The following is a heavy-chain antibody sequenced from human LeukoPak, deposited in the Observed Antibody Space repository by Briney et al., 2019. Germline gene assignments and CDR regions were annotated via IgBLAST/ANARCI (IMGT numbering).Heavy chain of an antibody. V-gene: IGHV3-64D*09. D-gene: IGHD3/OR15-3a*01. CDR2: ISYNGGST. Sequence: GGSLRLSCSASGSTLSSHAMHWVRQAPGKALEYVSAISYNGGSTYYANSVKDRFTISRDNSKNTLYLQMSSLRPEDTAVFYCVRRTGNYFDYWGQGTLVTVSS. CDR1: GSTLSSHA. CDR3: VRRTGNYFDY. J-gene: IGHJ4*02.